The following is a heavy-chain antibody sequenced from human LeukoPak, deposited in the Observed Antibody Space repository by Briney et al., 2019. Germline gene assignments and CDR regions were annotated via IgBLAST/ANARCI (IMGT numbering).Heavy chain of an antibody. D-gene: IGHD2-15*01. CDR3: ARELGYCSGGSCDADY. CDR2: IYYSGST. CDR1: GGSISNGGYC. V-gene: IGHV4-31*03. J-gene: IGHJ4*02. Sequence: SETLSLTCTVSGGSISNGGYCWSWIRQLPGKGLEWIVYIYYSGSTYYNPSLKSRVTISVDTSKNQFSLKLSSVTAADTAVYYCARELGYCSGGSCDADYWGQGTLVTVSS.